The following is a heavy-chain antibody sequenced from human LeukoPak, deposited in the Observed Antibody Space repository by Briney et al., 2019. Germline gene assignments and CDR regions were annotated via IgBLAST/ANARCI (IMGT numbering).Heavy chain of an antibody. CDR1: GGSISSSSYY. Sequence: SETLSLTCTVSGGSISSSSYYWGWIRQPPGKGLEWIGSIYYSGSTYYNPSLKSRVTISVDTSKNQFSLKLSSVTAADTAVYYCARRGGKVRGVNWFDPWGQGTLVTVSS. CDR2: IYYSGST. D-gene: IGHD3-10*01. V-gene: IGHV4-39*07. CDR3: ARRGGKVRGVNWFDP. J-gene: IGHJ5*02.